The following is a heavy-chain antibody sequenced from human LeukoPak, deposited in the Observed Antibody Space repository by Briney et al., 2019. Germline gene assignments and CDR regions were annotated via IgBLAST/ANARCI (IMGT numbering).Heavy chain of an antibody. CDR1: GFTVRSNY. J-gene: IGHJ4*02. Sequence: PGGSLRLSCAASGFTVRSNYMSWVRQAPGKGLEWVSLIFNDGSTYYADSVKARFTISRDNSMDTLYLQMNSLRVEDTAVYYCARDPGGGNAYWGQGTLVTVSS. CDR3: ARDPGGGNAY. CDR2: IFNDGST. D-gene: IGHD4-23*01. V-gene: IGHV3-66*01.